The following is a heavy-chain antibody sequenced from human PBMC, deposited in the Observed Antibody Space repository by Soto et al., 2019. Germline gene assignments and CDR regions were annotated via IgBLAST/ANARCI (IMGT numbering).Heavy chain of an antibody. Sequence: ASVKVSCKASGGTFSSYTISWVRQAPGQGLEWMGRIIPILGIANYAQKFQGRVTITADKSTSTAYMELSSLRSEDTAVYYCAREKLIAAYCPDYYHDHMGVCGKGTTVT. J-gene: IGHJ6*03. CDR3: AREKLIAAYCPDYYHDHMGV. V-gene: IGHV1-69*04. D-gene: IGHD6-6*01. CDR1: GGTFSSYT. CDR2: IIPILGIA.